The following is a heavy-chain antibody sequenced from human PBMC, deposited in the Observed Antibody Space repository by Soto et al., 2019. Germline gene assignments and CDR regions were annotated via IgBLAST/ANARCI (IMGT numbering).Heavy chain of an antibody. Sequence: PSQTLSLTCAISGDSVSSNSAAWNWIRQSPSRGLEWLGRTYYRSKWYNDYAVSVKSRITINPDTSKNQFSLQLNSVTPEDTAVYYCARDFWVEDSSSWRHTYYFDYWGQGTLVTVSS. D-gene: IGHD6-13*01. CDR3: ARDFWVEDSSSWRHTYYFDY. CDR1: GDSVSSNSAA. V-gene: IGHV6-1*01. CDR2: TYYRSKWYN. J-gene: IGHJ4*02.